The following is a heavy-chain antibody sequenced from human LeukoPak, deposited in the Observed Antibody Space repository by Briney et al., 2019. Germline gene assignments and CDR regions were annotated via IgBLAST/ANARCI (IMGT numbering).Heavy chain of an antibody. V-gene: IGHV1-69*04. Sequence: SVKVSCKASGGTFSSYAISWVRQAPGQGLEWTGRIIPILGIANYAQKFQGRVTITADKSTSTAYMELSSLRSEDTAVYYCARASIYSSSFDYWGQGTLVTVSS. CDR3: ARASIYSSSFDY. CDR2: IIPILGIA. J-gene: IGHJ4*02. D-gene: IGHD6-6*01. CDR1: GGTFSSYA.